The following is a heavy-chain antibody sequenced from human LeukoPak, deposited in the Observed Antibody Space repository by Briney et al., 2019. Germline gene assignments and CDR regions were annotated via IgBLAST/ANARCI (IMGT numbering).Heavy chain of an antibody. V-gene: IGHV3-23*01. CDR1: GFTFSTYA. Sequence: PGGSLRLSCAGSGFTFSTYAMSWVRQAPGKGLEWLSGINGGGGSTYYADSVKGRFTISRDNSMNTLYLQMNSLRVDDTAVYYCAREQVVVGRGYYGMDVWGQGTTVTVSS. CDR3: AREQVVVGRGYYGMDV. CDR2: INGGGGST. J-gene: IGHJ6*02. D-gene: IGHD2-2*01.